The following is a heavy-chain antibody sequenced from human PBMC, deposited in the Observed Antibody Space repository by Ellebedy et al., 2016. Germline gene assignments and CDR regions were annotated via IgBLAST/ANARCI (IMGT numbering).Heavy chain of an antibody. CDR3: GRESASSGTDY. D-gene: IGHD6-13*01. Sequence: GGSLRLSXKAPGFTFANFVMSWVRQAPGKGLEWLSAIRGRSLTTFYAESVKGRFSTYRDNSNNTVYLEMSSLTVDDTAVYFCGRESASSGTDYWGQGTPVTVSS. CDR1: GFTFANFV. V-gene: IGHV3-23*01. CDR2: IRGRSLTT. J-gene: IGHJ4*02.